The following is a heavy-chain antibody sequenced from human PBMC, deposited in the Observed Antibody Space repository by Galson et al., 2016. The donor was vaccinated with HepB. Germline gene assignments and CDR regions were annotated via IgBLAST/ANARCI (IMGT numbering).Heavy chain of an antibody. CDR1: GFTFSAYT. V-gene: IGHV3-64*05. J-gene: IGHJ2*01. D-gene: IGHD3-10*01. CDR2: ISGDGGNT. Sequence: SLRLSCAASGFTFSAYTIYWVRQAPGKGLEYVLVISGDGGNTDYADSVKGRFTISRDNSRNTLYVQMSSLRTEDTAVYYCVRGLRGQRGGWHFDLWGRGTLVSVSS. CDR3: VRGLRGQRGGWHFDL.